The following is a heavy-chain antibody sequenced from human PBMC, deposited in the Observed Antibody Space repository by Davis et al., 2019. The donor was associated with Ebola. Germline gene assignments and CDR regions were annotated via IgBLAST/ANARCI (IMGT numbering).Heavy chain of an antibody. CDR3: ARVNAATGYSRFDT. J-gene: IGHJ5*01. V-gene: IGHV3-30*03. D-gene: IGHD3-9*01. Sequence: GGSLRLSCAASGFTFRNYGLHWVRQAPGKGLEWVAVISFDGSKKYYIDSVKGRFTISRDNSRNTLYLQMNSLRAEDTAVYYCARVNAATGYSRFDTWGQGTLVTVSS. CDR2: ISFDGSKK. CDR1: GFTFRNYG.